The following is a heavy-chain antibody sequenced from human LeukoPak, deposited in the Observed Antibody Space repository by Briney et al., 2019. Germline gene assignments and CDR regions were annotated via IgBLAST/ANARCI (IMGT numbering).Heavy chain of an antibody. V-gene: IGHV3-23*01. Sequence: PGGSLRLSCAASGFTFRDYGMSWVRQAPGKGLEWVSSINTEGVNTRYSDSVKGRFTISRDNSKNTLYLQINSLRSEDTAVYYCARTGNYVGSRSPVDYWGQGTLVTVSS. D-gene: IGHD4-11*01. CDR1: GFTFRDYG. CDR2: INTEGVNT. J-gene: IGHJ4*02. CDR3: ARTGNYVGSRSPVDY.